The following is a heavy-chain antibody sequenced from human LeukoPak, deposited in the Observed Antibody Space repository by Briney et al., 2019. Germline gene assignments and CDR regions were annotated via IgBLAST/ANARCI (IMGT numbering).Heavy chain of an antibody. D-gene: IGHD2-15*01. V-gene: IGHV3-33*07. Sequence: GGSLRLSCIPSGFTFNSYAMFWVRQAPGKGLEWVSLIWYDGSNKYYADSVKGRFTISRDNSMNTLYLQMNSLRAEDTAVYYCARARGWQPNYYYYYMDVWGTGTTVTVSS. CDR1: GFTFNSYA. CDR2: IWYDGSNK. CDR3: ARARGWQPNYYYYYMDV. J-gene: IGHJ6*03.